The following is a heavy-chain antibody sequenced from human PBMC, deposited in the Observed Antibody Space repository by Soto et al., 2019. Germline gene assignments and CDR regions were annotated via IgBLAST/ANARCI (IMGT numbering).Heavy chain of an antibody. D-gene: IGHD2-21*02. CDR1: GGSVSSGSYY. V-gene: IGHV4-61*01. J-gene: IGHJ3*01. CDR2: IYYSGST. Sequence: SETLSLTCTVSGGSVSSGSYYWSWIRQPPGKGLEWIGYIYYSGSTNYNPSLKSRVTISVDTSKNQYSLKLSSVTAADTAVYYCARGSIVVVTNWGQGTMVTVSS. CDR3: ARGSIVVVTN.